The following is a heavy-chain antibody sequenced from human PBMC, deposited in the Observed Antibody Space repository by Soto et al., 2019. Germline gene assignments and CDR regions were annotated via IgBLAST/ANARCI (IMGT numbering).Heavy chain of an antibody. CDR3: AHQHTYPAQRTSDP. CDR1: GGSISSSY. D-gene: IGHD2-2*01. CDR2: IYDSGST. V-gene: IGHV4-59*08. Sequence: SETLSLTCTVSGGSISSSYWSWFRQPPGKGLEWIGYIYDSGSTYYNSSLKSRVTMSVDTSKNQFSLNLSSVTAADTAVYYCAHQHTYPAQRTSDP. J-gene: IGHJ5*02.